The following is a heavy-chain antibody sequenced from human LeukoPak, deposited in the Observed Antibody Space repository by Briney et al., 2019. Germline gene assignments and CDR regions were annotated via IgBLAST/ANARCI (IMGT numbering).Heavy chain of an antibody. Sequence: PSETLSLTCAVYGGSFSGYYWSWIRQPPGKGLEWIGEINHSGSTNYNPSLKSRVTISVDTSKNQFSLKLSSVTAADTAVYYCARGPHITMIVVVIGASDIWGQGTMVTVSS. CDR3: ARGPHITMIVVVIGASDI. CDR2: INHSGST. J-gene: IGHJ3*02. D-gene: IGHD3-22*01. CDR1: GGSFSGYY. V-gene: IGHV4-34*01.